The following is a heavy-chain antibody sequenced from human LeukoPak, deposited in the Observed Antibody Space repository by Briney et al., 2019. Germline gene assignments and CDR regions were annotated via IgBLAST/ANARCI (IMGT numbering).Heavy chain of an antibody. J-gene: IGHJ5*02. CDR1: GGSISSYY. Sequence: SETLSLTCTVSGGSISSYYWSWIRQPPGKGLEWIGEINHSGSTNYNPSLKSRVTISVDTSKNQFSLKLTSVTAADTAVYYCARGNWNYDFWFDPWGQGTLVTVSS. D-gene: IGHD1-7*01. CDR2: INHSGST. V-gene: IGHV4-34*01. CDR3: ARGNWNYDFWFDP.